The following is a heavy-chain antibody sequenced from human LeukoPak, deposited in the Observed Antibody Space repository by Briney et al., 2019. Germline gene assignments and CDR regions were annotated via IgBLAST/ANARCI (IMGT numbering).Heavy chain of an antibody. CDR2: INPNSGGT. J-gene: IGHJ3*02. V-gene: IGHV1-2*02. CDR3: ARSSEVYPGFRDPTDAFDI. D-gene: IGHD3-10*01. CDR1: GYTFTGYY. Sequence: ASVKVSCKASGYTFTGYYMHWVRQAPGQGLEWMGWINPNSGGTNYAQKFQGRVTMTRDTSISTAYMELSRLRSDDTAVYYCARSSEVYPGFRDPTDAFDIWGQGTMVTVSS.